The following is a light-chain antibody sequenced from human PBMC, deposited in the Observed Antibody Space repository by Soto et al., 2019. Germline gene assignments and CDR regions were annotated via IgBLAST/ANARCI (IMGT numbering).Light chain of an antibody. CDR2: RNT. CDR3: QYYDRSLIGYV. CDR1: SSNIGAGYD. V-gene: IGLV1-40*01. Sequence: QSALTQPPSVSGAPGQRVTISCTWSSSNIGAGYDVHWYQHLPGTAPKLLLYRNTNRPSGVPDRFSGSKSGTSASLAITGLQAEDEADYYCQYYDRSLIGYVLGTGTKVTVL. J-gene: IGLJ1*01.